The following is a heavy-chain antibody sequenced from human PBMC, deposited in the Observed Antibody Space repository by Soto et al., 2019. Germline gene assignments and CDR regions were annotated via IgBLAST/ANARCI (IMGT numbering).Heavy chain of an antibody. D-gene: IGHD6-19*01. CDR1: GFTFSSYA. CDR3: ANRGNIAVVSFDY. Sequence: PGGSLRLSCAASGFTFSSYAMSWVRQAPGKGLEWVSAISGSGGSTYYADSVKGRFTISRDNSKNTLYLQMNSLRAEDTAVYYCANRGNIAVVSFDYWGQGTLVTVSS. J-gene: IGHJ4*02. V-gene: IGHV3-23*01. CDR2: ISGSGGST.